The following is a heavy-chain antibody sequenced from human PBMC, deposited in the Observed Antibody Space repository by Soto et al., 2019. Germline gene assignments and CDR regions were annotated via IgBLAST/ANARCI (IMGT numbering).Heavy chain of an antibody. J-gene: IGHJ4*02. Sequence: SETLSLTCTVSGGSISNSYWSWIRQSPEKGLEWIGYIYSSGSTNYNPSLNSRVTISVDTSKNQFSLKLSSLSAADTAVYYCARSQTTVTSYDYWGQGTLVTSPQ. D-gene: IGHD4-17*01. V-gene: IGHV4-59*08. CDR3: ARSQTTVTSYDY. CDR2: IYSSGST. CDR1: GGSISNSY.